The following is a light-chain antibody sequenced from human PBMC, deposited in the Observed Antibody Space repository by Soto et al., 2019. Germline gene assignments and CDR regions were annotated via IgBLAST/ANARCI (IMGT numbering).Light chain of an antibody. CDR1: QDINNY. V-gene: IGKV1-27*01. CDR3: QKYNNGPPVT. CDR2: AAS. J-gene: IGKJ3*01. Sequence: DIQMTQSPSSLSASVGDRVTITCRASQDINNYLAWYQQKPGKAPKLLIYAASTLQSGVPSRFSGDGSGTDFTLTISSLQHEDVATYYCQKYNNGPPVTFGPGTKVGV.